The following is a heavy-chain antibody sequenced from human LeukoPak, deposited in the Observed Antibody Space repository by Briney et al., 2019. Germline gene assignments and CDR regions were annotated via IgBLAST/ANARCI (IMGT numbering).Heavy chain of an antibody. D-gene: IGHD6-6*01. CDR1: GGSISSYY. V-gene: IGHV4-4*07. CDR3: ARDNEVAARSFDY. CDR2: IYSSGST. Sequence: SETLSLTCTVSGGSISSYYWSWIRQPAGKGLEWIGRIYSSGSTNSNPSLKSRVTMSVDTSKNQFSLKLNSVTAADTAVYYCARDNEVAARSFDYWGQGTLVTVSS. J-gene: IGHJ4*02.